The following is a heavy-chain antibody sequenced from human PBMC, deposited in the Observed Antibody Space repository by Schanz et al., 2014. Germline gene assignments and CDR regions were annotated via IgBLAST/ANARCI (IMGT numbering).Heavy chain of an antibody. CDR2: IWHDGSGK. Sequence: QVQLVESGGGVVQPGRSLRLSCAASGFTFNNYGMHWVRQAPGKGLGWVAVIWHDGSGKYYADSVKGRFTISRDNAKNSLFLQMNSLSAEDTAVYYCAKVAPAATYLDSWGLGTLVTVSS. J-gene: IGHJ4*02. D-gene: IGHD2-2*01. CDR3: AKVAPAATYLDS. V-gene: IGHV3-33*03. CDR1: GFTFNNYG.